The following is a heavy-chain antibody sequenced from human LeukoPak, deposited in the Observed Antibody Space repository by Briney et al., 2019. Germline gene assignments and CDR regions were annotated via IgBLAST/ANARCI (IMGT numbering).Heavy chain of an antibody. CDR2: INHSGST. CDR3: ACLPKTSRYLYYYGMDV. V-gene: IGHV4-34*01. CDR1: GGSFSGYY. Sequence: PSETLSLTCAVYGGSFSGYYWSWIRQPPGKGLEWIGEINHSGSTNYNPSLKSRVTISVDTSKNQFSLKLSSVTAADTAVYYCACLPKTSRYLYYYGMDVWGQGTTVTVSS. D-gene: IGHD2-2*01. J-gene: IGHJ6*02.